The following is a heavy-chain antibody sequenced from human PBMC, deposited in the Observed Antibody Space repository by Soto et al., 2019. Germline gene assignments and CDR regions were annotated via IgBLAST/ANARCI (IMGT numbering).Heavy chain of an antibody. CDR1: NYSISSGYY. D-gene: IGHD3-16*01. V-gene: IGHV4-38-2*02. CDR2: MYHSGTT. J-gene: IGHJ4*02. CDR3: ARVAFGPIDY. Sequence: SESLSLTCTVSNYSISSGYYWGWIRQSPGEGLEWIVSMYHSGTTYYNPSLKSRVTISIDTSKNQFSLKLTSVTSADTAVYFCARVAFGPIDYWGQGTLVTVSS.